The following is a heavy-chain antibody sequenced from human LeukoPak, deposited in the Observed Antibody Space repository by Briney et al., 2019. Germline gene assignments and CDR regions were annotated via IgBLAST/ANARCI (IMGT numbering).Heavy chain of an antibody. Sequence: ASVKVSCKASGGTFSSYAISWVRQAPGQGLEWMGGIIPIFGTANYAQRFQGRVTITTDESTSTAYMELSSLRSEDTAVYYCARSGFSDAFDIWGQGTMVTVSS. J-gene: IGHJ3*02. CDR1: GGTFSSYA. V-gene: IGHV1-69*05. CDR2: IIPIFGTA. CDR3: ARSGFSDAFDI. D-gene: IGHD3-3*01.